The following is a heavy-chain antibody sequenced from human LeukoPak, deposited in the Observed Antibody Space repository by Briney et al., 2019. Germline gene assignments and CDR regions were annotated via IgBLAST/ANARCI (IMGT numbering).Heavy chain of an antibody. CDR2: ISWNSGSI. V-gene: IGHV3-9*01. Sequence: GGSLRLSCAASGFTFDDYAMHWVRQAPGKGLEWVSGISWNSGSIGYAYSVKGRFTISRDNAKNSLYLQMNTLRAEDTALYYCAKDTYYDFWSGYHFDYWGQGTLVTVSS. D-gene: IGHD3-3*01. CDR3: AKDTYYDFWSGYHFDY. CDR1: GFTFDDYA. J-gene: IGHJ4*02.